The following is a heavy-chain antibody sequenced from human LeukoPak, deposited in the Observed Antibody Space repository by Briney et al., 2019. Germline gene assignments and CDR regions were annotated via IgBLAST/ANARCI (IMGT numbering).Heavy chain of an antibody. CDR2: ISSSSSTI. D-gene: IGHD3-10*01. J-gene: IGHJ4*02. Sequence: GGSLRLSCAASGFTFSSYSMNWVRQAPGKGLEWVSYISSSSSTIYYADSVKGRFTISRDNSKNTLYLQMNSLRAEDTAVYYCAKDRQRYYGSGSYYDYWGQGTLVTVSS. V-gene: IGHV3-48*01. CDR3: AKDRQRYYGSGSYYDY. CDR1: GFTFSSYS.